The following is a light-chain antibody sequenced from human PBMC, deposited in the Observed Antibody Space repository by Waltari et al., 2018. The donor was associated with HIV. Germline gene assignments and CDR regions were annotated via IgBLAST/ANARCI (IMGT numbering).Light chain of an antibody. CDR3: QSYDNSLSAWV. CDR1: SSNLGLGYG. V-gene: IGLV1-40*01. Sequence: QSVLTQPPSVSGAPGQRVPISCTGRSSNLGLGYGVQLNQQLPGTAPKLLVYDNINRPSGVPDRFSGSKSGISASLAITGLQAEDEANYYCQSYDNSLSAWVFGGGTKVTVL. CDR2: DNI. J-gene: IGLJ3*02.